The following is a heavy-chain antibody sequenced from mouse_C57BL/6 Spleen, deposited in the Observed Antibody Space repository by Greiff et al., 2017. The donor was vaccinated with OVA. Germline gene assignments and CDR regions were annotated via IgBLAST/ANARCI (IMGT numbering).Heavy chain of an antibody. D-gene: IGHD2-2*01. V-gene: IGHV3-6*01. Sequence: VQLKESGPGLVKPSQSLSLTCSVTGYSITSGYYWNWIRQFPGNKLEWMGYISYDGSNNYNPSLKNRISITRDTSKNQFFLKLNSVTTEDTATYYCARYGYDYAMDYWGQGTSVTVSS. CDR3: ARYGYDYAMDY. CDR2: ISYDGSN. CDR1: GYSITSGYY. J-gene: IGHJ4*01.